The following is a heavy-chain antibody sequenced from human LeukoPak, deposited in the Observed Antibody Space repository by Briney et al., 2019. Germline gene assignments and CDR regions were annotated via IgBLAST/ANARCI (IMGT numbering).Heavy chain of an antibody. CDR2: ISYSGNS. Sequence: SETLSLTCTVSGGSISSVSAYWGWIRQPPGKGLEWIGSISYSGNSYYNPSLKSRVTISVDTSKNHFYLKLTSVTAAETAVYYCARQRRNDCGSPSCYIDYWGQGTLVTVSS. J-gene: IGHJ4*02. V-gene: IGHV4-39*01. CDR3: ARQRRNDCGSPSCYIDY. D-gene: IGHD2-2*02. CDR1: GGSISSVSAY.